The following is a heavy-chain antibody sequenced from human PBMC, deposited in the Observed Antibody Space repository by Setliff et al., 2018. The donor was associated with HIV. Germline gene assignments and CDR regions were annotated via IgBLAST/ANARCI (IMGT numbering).Heavy chain of an antibody. J-gene: IGHJ4*02. D-gene: IGHD5-12*01. CDR2: IYFRGDT. CDR3: ARQMPIPGIAITPVDY. Sequence: PSETLSLTCTVSGGSISRSTYYWGWIRQPPGKGLEWIGNIYFRGDTYYNPSLKTRVTISVDASKNQFSLKLRSATAADTAVYYCARQMPIPGIAITPVDYWGQGALVTVSS. V-gene: IGHV4-39*01. CDR1: GGSISRSTYY.